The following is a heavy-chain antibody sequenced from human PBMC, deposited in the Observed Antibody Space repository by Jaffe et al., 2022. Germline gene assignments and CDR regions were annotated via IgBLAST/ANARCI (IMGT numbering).Heavy chain of an antibody. V-gene: IGHV4-39*01. CDR2: IHYSGIT. D-gene: IGHD6-6*01. Sequence: QLQLQESGPGLVKPSETLSLTCVVSGGSISSSSYCWGWIRQSPEKGLEWIGSIHYSGITYYNPSLKSRVTISVDTSKNQFSLKLSFVTAADTAVYYCARHENANVGARGIDYWGQGTLVTVSS. CDR3: ARHENANVGARGIDY. CDR1: GGSISSSSYC. J-gene: IGHJ4*02.